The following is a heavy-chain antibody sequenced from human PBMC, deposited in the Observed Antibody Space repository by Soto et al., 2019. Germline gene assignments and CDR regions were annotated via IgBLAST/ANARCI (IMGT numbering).Heavy chain of an antibody. Sequence: QVQLVQSGAEVKKPGSSVKVSCKASGGTFSSYTISWVRQAPGQGLEWMGRIIPILGIANYAQKFQGRVTITEDKSTSTAYMELSSLRYEDTAVYYCARGDSSGYGAFDIWGQGTMVTVSS. V-gene: IGHV1-69*02. J-gene: IGHJ3*02. CDR2: IIPILGIA. D-gene: IGHD3-22*01. CDR3: ARGDSSGYGAFDI. CDR1: GGTFSSYT.